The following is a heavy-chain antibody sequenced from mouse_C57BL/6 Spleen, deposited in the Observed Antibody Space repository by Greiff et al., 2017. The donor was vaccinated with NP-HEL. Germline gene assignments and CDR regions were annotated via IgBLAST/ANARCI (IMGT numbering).Heavy chain of an antibody. CDR3: AREEVLGYAMDY. D-gene: IGHD1-1*01. CDR1: GYSITSGYY. Sequence: DVQLVESGPGLVKPSQSLSLTCSVTGYSITSGYYWNWIRQFPGNKLEWMGYISYDGSNNYNPSLKNRISITRDTSKNQFFLKLNSVTTEDTATYYCAREEVLGYAMDYWGQGTSVTVSS. V-gene: IGHV3-6*01. J-gene: IGHJ4*01. CDR2: ISYDGSN.